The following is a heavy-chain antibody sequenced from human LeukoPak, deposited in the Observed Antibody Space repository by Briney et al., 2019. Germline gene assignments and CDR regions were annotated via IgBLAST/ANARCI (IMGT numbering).Heavy chain of an antibody. Sequence: PGRSLRLSCAASGFTFSSYAMHWVRQAPGKGLEWVAVISYDGSNKYYADSVKGRFTISRDNSKNSLYLQMNSLRAEDTAVYYCARADGDSSGYGFIFMDYWGQGTLVTVSS. V-gene: IGHV3-30-3*01. D-gene: IGHD3-22*01. CDR3: ARADGDSSGYGFIFMDY. CDR2: ISYDGSNK. CDR1: GFTFSSYA. J-gene: IGHJ4*02.